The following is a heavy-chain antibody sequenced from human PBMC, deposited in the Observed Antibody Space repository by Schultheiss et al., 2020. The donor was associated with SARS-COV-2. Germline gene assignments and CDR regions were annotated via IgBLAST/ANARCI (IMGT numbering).Heavy chain of an antibody. V-gene: IGHV4-39*02. Sequence: SETLSLTCTVSGGSISSSSYYWGWIRQPPGKGLEWIGSIYYSGRAYYNPSLKSRVTISVDTSKNQFSLKLSSVTAADTAVYYCARDSDYNRGNYYYYYYMDVWGKGTTVTVSS. CDR1: GGSISSSSYY. D-gene: IGHD4-11*01. J-gene: IGHJ6*03. CDR2: IYYSGRA. CDR3: ARDSDYNRGNYYYYYYMDV.